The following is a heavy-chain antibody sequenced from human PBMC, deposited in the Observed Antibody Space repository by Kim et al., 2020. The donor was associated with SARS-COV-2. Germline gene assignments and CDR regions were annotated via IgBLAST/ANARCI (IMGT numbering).Heavy chain of an antibody. CDR3: ARAPSHDYGDYDRMDV. J-gene: IGHJ6*02. D-gene: IGHD4-17*01. Sequence: GGSLRLSCAASGFTFSSYAMHWVRQAPGKGLEWVAVISYDGSNKYYADSVKGRFTISRDNSKNTLYLQMNSLRAEDTAVYYCARAPSHDYGDYDRMDVWGQGTTGTVSS. CDR2: ISYDGSNK. CDR1: GFTFSSYA. V-gene: IGHV3-30*04.